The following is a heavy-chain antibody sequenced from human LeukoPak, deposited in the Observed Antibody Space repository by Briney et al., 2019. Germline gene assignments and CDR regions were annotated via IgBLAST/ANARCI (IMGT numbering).Heavy chain of an antibody. CDR1: GGSLSGYS. D-gene: IGHD2-2*01. Sequence: PSETLSPTCAVYGGSLSGYSWSWIRQPPGKGLEWIGELNHSGSTNYNPSLKSRVTISVDTSKNQFSLKLSSVTAADSAFYYCARVPGRPAAVFDYWGQGTLVTVSS. CDR2: LNHSGST. V-gene: IGHV4-34*01. CDR3: ARVPGRPAAVFDY. J-gene: IGHJ4*02.